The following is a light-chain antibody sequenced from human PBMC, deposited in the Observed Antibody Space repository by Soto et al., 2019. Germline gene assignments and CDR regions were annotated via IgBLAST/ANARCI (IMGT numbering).Light chain of an antibody. J-gene: IGKJ4*01. V-gene: IGKV3-15*01. Sequence: ELVLTQSPGTLSLSPGERASLSCRASQTVNNNYLAWYQQKPGQTPRLLISGASTRATGIPARFSGSGSGTEFTLTITSLQSEDFAVYYCQHYNNWPLTFGGGTKVDIK. CDR3: QHYNNWPLT. CDR1: QTVNNN. CDR2: GAS.